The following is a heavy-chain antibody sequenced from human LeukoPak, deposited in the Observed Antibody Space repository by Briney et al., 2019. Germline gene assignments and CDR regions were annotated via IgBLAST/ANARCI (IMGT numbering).Heavy chain of an antibody. D-gene: IGHD3-3*02. V-gene: IGHV1-2*02. CDR3: AIHFWSGSGGGY. Sequence: ASVKVSCKASGYTFTGFFIHWVRQAPGQGLEWMGWINPNSGGTNYAQKFQGRVTMTRDTSISTAYMELSRLRSDDTAVYYCAIHFWSGSGGGYWGQGTLVTVSS. CDR2: INPNSGGT. CDR1: GYTFTGFF. J-gene: IGHJ4*02.